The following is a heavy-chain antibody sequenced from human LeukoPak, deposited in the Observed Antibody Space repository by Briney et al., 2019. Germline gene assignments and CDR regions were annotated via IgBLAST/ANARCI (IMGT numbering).Heavy chain of an antibody. CDR2: IYHSGST. CDR1: GGSISSGGYS. V-gene: IGHV4-30-2*01. Sequence: PSETPSLTCTVSGGSISSGGYSWSWIRQPPGKGLEWIGYIYHSGSTYYNPSLKSRVTISVDRSKNQFSLKLSSVTAADTAVYYCARGDYYDSSGYPDAFDIWGQGTMVTVSS. CDR3: ARGDYYDSSGYPDAFDI. J-gene: IGHJ3*02. D-gene: IGHD3-22*01.